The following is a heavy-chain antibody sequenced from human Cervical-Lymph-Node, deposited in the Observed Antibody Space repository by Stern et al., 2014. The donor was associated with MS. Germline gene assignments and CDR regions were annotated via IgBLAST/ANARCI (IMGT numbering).Heavy chain of an antibody. Sequence: EVQLVESGAEVRAPGASLKISCQASGYTFTTHWIGWVRQMPGKGLEWMGIIYPGDSDTRYNPALQGQVPISTDKSPSPVYLQWRSLRASDTAMYYCARQEGLRGSHWFFGWFGPWGQGTPVIVPP. CDR1: GYTFTTHW. CDR3: ARQEGLRGSHWFFGWFGP. V-gene: IGHV5-51*01. D-gene: IGHD3-9*01. J-gene: IGHJ5*02. CDR2: IYPGDSDT.